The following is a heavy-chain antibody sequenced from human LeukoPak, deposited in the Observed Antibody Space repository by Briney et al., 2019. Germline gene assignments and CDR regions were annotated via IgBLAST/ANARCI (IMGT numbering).Heavy chain of an antibody. CDR2: IRFDGSKT. D-gene: IGHD6-13*01. Sequence: GGSLRLSCVASGSTFTSYGMHWVRQAPGKGPEWVAVIRFDGSKTYYADSVKGRFTISRDTSKNTLYLQMNSLRPEDTAVYYCAKDVRGEAAAQDYWGQGTLVTVSS. J-gene: IGHJ4*02. CDR3: AKDVRGEAAAQDY. CDR1: GSTFTSYG. V-gene: IGHV3-30*02.